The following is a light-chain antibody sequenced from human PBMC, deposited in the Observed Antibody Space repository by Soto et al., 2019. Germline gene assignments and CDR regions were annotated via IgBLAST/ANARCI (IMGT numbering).Light chain of an antibody. J-gene: IGLJ3*02. CDR2: EVS. V-gene: IGLV2-14*01. CDR3: TSYTPRSRL. Sequence: QSVLTQPASVSGSPGQSITISCTGSSSDIGDYDFVSWYQQHPGKAPRLIIYEVSNRPSGVSNRFSGSKSGNTASLTISGLQGDDEAHYYCTSYTPRSRLFGGGTKLTVL. CDR1: SSDIGDYDF.